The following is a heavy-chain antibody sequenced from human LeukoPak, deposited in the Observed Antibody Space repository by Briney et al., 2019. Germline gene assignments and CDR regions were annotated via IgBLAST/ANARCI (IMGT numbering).Heavy chain of an antibody. J-gene: IGHJ4*02. V-gene: IGHV3-21*01. CDR2: I. CDR1: GFTFSSYN. Sequence: GGSLRLSCAASGFTFSSYNMNWVRQAPGKGLEWVSSIYYADSLKGRFTISGDNAKNSLYLQMNSLRPEDTAVYYCARAGLYSGSGLDYWGQGALVTVSS. D-gene: IGHD5-12*01. CDR3: ARAGLYSGSGLDY.